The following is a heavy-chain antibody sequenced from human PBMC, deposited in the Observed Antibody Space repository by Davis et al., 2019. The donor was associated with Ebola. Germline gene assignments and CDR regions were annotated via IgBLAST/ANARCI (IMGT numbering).Heavy chain of an antibody. CDR3: AREGGLVRGVIITWKDGMDV. J-gene: IGHJ6*02. V-gene: IGHV1-3*01. D-gene: IGHD3-10*01. Sequence: ASVKVSCKASGYTFTSYAMHWVRQAPGQRLEWMGWINAGNGNTKYSQKFQARVTITRDTSASTAYMELSSLRSEDTAVYYCAREGGLVRGVIITWKDGMDVWGQGTTVTVSS. CDR1: GYTFTSYA. CDR2: INAGNGNT.